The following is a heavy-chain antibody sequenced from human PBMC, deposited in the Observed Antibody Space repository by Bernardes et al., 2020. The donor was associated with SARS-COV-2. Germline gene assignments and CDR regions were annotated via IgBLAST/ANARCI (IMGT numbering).Heavy chain of an antibody. Sequence: AAVKDSCKASGFTFPSYDVSWVRQASGQGLEWMGRMNPTSGNTGYAQKFQGRVTMTRNTSITTAYMELTGLRSEDAAVYFCARSIPLSSGWFHLDYWGPGTVVIVSS. CDR2: MNPTSGNT. J-gene: IGHJ4*02. CDR3: ARSIPLSSGWFHLDY. V-gene: IGHV1-8*01. D-gene: IGHD6-19*01. CDR1: GFTFPSYD.